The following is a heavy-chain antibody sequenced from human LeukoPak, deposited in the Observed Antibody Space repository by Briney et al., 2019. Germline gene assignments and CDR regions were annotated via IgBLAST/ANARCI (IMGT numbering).Heavy chain of an antibody. CDR3: ARHRAGGPAAIPNDP. Sequence: SETLSLTCAVYGGSFSGYYWSWIRQPPGKGLEWIGEINHSGSTNYNPSLKSRVTISVDTSKNQFSLKLSSVTAADTAVYYCARHRAGGPAAIPNDPWGQGTLVTVSS. V-gene: IGHV4-34*01. CDR2: INHSGST. CDR1: GGSFSGYY. J-gene: IGHJ5*02. D-gene: IGHD2-2*01.